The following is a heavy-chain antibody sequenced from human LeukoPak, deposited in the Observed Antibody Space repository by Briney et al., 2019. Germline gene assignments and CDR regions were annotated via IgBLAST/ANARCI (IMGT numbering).Heavy chain of an antibody. CDR1: GFTFSSYA. D-gene: IGHD6-19*01. V-gene: IGHV3-30*04. J-gene: IGHJ4*02. CDR3: ARGVSGGPDC. CDR2: ISYDGSNK. Sequence: GGSLRLSCAASGFTFSSYAMHWVRQAPGKGLEWVAVISYDGSNKYYAASVKGRFTISRDNSKNTLYLQMNSLRAEDTAVYYCARGVSGGPDCWGPGILVTVCS.